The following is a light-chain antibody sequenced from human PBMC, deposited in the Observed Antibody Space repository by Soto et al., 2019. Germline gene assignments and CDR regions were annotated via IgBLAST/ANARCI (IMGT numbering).Light chain of an antibody. CDR1: SSDVGGYIF. CDR3: VSYAGGTYV. Sequence: QSVLTQPPSASGSPGQSVTISCTGTSSDVGGYIFVSWYQQHPGKAPQLMIYDVNKRPSGVPDRFSGSKSDNTASLTVSGLQAEDEADYYCVSYAGGTYVFGTGTKLTVL. V-gene: IGLV2-8*01. CDR2: DVN. J-gene: IGLJ1*01.